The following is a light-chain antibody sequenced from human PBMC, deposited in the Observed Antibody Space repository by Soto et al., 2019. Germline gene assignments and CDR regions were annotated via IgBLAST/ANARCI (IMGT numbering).Light chain of an antibody. CDR1: QSVSSY. J-gene: IGKJ5*01. V-gene: IGKV3-11*01. Sequence: EIVLTQSPATLSLSPGERATLSCRASQSVSSYLAWYQQKPGQAPRLLIYDASNRATGIPARFSGSGSGTDFTLXIXXLXXXXXXXXXXQQRSNWPPITFGQGTRLEIK. CDR2: DAS. CDR3: QQRSNWPPIT.